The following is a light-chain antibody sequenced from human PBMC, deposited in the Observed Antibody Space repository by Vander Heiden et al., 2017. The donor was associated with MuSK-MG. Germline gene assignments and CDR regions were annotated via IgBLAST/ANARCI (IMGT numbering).Light chain of an antibody. CDR3: QQNDSSHPVT. Sequence: DIQITQSPSSLSASVGDRVTITCRASQSISSYLNWYQQKPGKAPKLLIYAASSLHSGVPSRFSGSGYGTDFTITISSRQPEDFAAYYCQQNDSSHPVTFGQGTKVEIK. CDR2: AAS. CDR1: QSISSY. J-gene: IGKJ1*01. V-gene: IGKV1-39*01.